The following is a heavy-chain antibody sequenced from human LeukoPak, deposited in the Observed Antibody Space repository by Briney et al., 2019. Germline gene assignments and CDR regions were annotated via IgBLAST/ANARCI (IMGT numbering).Heavy chain of an antibody. CDR2: IRNKANFYAK. Sequence: GGSLRLSCAASGFNFSATSIHWVRQAPGKGLEWIGRIRNKANFYAKAYSPSVKGRFFLSRDDSNNVSYLQMNSLKTEDTGLYYCTKYDSWGQGTLVTVSS. D-gene: IGHD2/OR15-2a*01. V-gene: IGHV3-73*01. CDR3: TKYDS. J-gene: IGHJ5*01. CDR1: GFNFSATS.